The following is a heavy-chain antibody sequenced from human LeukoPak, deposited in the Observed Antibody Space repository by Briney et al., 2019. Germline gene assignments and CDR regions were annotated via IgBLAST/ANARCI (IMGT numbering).Heavy chain of an antibody. CDR3: ARDGDYNWNYRSGFDY. CDR1: GFTFSSYS. D-gene: IGHD1-7*01. Sequence: GGSLRLSCAASGFTFSSYSMNWVRQAPGKGLEWVSSISSSSSYIYYADSVKGRFTISRDNAKNSLYLRMNSLRVEDTAVYYCARDGDYNWNYRSGFDYWGQGTVVTVSS. J-gene: IGHJ4*02. V-gene: IGHV3-21*01. CDR2: ISSSSSYI.